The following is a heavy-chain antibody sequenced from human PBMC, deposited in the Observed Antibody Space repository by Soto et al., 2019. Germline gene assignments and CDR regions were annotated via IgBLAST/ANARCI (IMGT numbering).Heavy chain of an antibody. CDR2: INGNGGST. CDR3: ASLAGELRAFDI. D-gene: IGHD1-26*01. CDR1: GFTFGSYG. V-gene: IGHV3-20*01. J-gene: IGHJ3*02. Sequence: GGSLRLSCAASGFTFGSYGMSWVRHAPGKGLGWVSAINGNGGSTCYADSVKGRFTISRDNAKNSLYLQMNSLRAEDTVLYHCASLAGELRAFDIWGQGTMVPVSS.